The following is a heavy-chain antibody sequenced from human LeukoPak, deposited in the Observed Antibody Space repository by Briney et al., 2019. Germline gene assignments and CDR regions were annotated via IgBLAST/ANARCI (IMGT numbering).Heavy chain of an antibody. D-gene: IGHD1-1*01. V-gene: IGHV3-23*01. CDR2: ISGSGGST. CDR1: GFTFSSYA. J-gene: IGHJ4*02. CDR3: ARCTTGRTFGSLREIKRSREIDY. Sequence: GGSLRLSCAASGFTFSSYAMSWVRQAPGKGLEWVSAISGSGGSTYYADSVMGRFTISRDNSKNTLYLQLNSLRVEDTAVYYCARCTTGRTFGSLREIKRSREIDYWGQGTLVTVSS.